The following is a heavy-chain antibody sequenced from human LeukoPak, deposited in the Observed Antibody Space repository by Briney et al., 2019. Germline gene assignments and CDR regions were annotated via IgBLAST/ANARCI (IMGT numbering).Heavy chain of an antibody. CDR1: GGTFSSYA. D-gene: IGHD6-13*01. J-gene: IGHJ6*03. CDR3: ARAIAAADNYYYYYMDV. CDR2: IIPIFGTA. V-gene: IGHV1-69*05. Sequence: ASVKLSCKASGGTFSSYAISWVRQAPGQGLEWMGGIIPIFGTANYAQKFQGRVTITTDESTSTAYMELSSLRSGDTAVYYCARAIAAADNYYYYYMDVWGKGTTVTVSS.